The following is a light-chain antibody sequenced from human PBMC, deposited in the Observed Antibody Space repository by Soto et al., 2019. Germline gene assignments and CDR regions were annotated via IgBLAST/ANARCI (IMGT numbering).Light chain of an antibody. CDR2: GAS. CDR3: QHYGSSPT. V-gene: IGKV3-20*01. J-gene: IGKJ1*01. CDR1: QSVSSSY. Sequence: EIVLTQSPGTLSLSPGERATLSCRASQSVSSSYLAWYQQKPGQAPRLLIYGASSRATGIPDRFSGSGSGPDFTLTISRLEPEDFAVYYCQHYGSSPTFGQGPKVEIK.